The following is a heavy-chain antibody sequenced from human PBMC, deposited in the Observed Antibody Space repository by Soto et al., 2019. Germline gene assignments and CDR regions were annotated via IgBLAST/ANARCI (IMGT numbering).Heavy chain of an antibody. CDR3: ARGQRFSDWFDP. CDR1: GGAINSYY. Sequence: SETLSLTCTVSGGAINSYYWTWIRQPAGKGLEWIGRIYSSGSTKYNPSLQGRVTMSLDTSKNQFSLRLTSVTAADTAVYYCARGQRFSDWFDPWGQGTLVTVSS. CDR2: IYSSGST. V-gene: IGHV4-4*07. J-gene: IGHJ5*02. D-gene: IGHD3-3*01.